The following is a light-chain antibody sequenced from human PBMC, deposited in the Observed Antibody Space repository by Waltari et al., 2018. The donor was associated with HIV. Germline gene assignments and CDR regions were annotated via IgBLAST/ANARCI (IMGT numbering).Light chain of an antibody. V-gene: IGLV1-47*01. CDR1: SPNIGGNY. J-gene: IGLJ3*02. CDR3: AAWDDSLNGWV. CDR2: TNN. Sequence: QSVLTQPPSTSGTPGQRVTISCSGSSPNIGGNYIYLYRQVPGTTPKLLMYTNNRRPSGVPDRFSGSRSGTSASLAISGLRSGDEADYYCAAWDDSLNGWVFGGGTKLTVL.